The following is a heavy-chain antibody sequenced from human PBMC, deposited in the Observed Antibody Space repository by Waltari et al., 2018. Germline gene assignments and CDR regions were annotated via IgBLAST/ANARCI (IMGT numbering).Heavy chain of an antibody. J-gene: IGHJ4*02. CDR2: MNPNSGNT. D-gene: IGHD4-17*01. CDR1: GYTFTSYD. Sequence: QVQLVQSGAEVKKPGASVKVSCKASGYTFTSYDINWVRQATGQGLEWMGWMNPNSGNTGYAQKFQGRVTITRNTSISTAYMELSSLRSEDTAVYYCVRVGFYDYGIDRPIDYWGQGTLVTVSS. CDR3: VRVGFYDYGIDRPIDY. V-gene: IGHV1-8*03.